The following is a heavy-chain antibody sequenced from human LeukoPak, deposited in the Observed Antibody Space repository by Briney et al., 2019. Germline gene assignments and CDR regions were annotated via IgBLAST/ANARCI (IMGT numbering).Heavy chain of an antibody. CDR1: GFTFSSSA. CDR2: SSGCGCCS. D-gene: IGHD2-2*02. V-gene: IGHV3-23*01. Sequence: GGSLRLSCAASGFTFSSSAMSWVRQDPGKGLEWLAGSSGCGCCSYYAVSVKCRFTISRDTSKNTLSLQMNSLRVEDTAVYYCAKGIGRYLFDSWGQGTVVTVSS. J-gene: IGHJ4*02. CDR3: AKGIGRYLFDS.